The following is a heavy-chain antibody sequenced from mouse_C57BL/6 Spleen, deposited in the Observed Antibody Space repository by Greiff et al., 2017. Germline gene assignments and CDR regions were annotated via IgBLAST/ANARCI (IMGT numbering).Heavy chain of an antibody. V-gene: IGHV1-7*01. J-gene: IGHJ4*01. Sequence: VQLQQSGAELAKPGASVKLSCKASGYTFTSYWMHWVKQRPGQGLEWIGDINPSSGYTTYNQKFKDKATLTADKSSSTAYMQLSSLTYEDAAVYYCARSRNYYAMDYWGQGTSVTVSS. CDR2: INPSSGYT. CDR1: GYTFTSYW. CDR3: ARSRNYYAMDY.